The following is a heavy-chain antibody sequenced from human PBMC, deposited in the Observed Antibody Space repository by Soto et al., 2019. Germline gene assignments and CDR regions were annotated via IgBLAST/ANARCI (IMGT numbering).Heavy chain of an antibody. CDR1: GYSFTNHW. Sequence: GESLKISCKGSGYSFTNHWIAWVRQMPGKGLEWMAIVFPADSDTRYSPSFQGQVTVSADKSISTAYLQWSSLQASDSAIYYCARPDSTGYYDYWGQGAPVTVSS. CDR2: VFPADSDT. D-gene: IGHD3-22*01. V-gene: IGHV5-51*01. J-gene: IGHJ4*02. CDR3: ARPDSTGYYDY.